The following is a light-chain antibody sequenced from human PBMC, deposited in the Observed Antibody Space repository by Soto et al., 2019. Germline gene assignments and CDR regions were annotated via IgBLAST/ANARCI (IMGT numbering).Light chain of an antibody. Sequence: DVVLTQSPLSLPVTLGQPASISCRSSQSLIHSDGSTYLSWFQQRPGQSPRRLIYEVSDRDSGVPDRFSGSGSGTDFTLKISRVEAEDVGVYYCMQGTHWQWTFGQGTKVEIK. J-gene: IGKJ1*01. CDR3: MQGTHWQWT. V-gene: IGKV2-30*02. CDR2: EVS. CDR1: QSLIHSDGSTY.